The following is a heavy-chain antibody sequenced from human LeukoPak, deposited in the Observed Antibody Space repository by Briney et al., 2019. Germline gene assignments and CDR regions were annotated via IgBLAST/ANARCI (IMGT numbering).Heavy chain of an antibody. D-gene: IGHD3-22*01. CDR2: ISGSGGST. V-gene: IGHV3-23*01. CDR3: AKDRFDYYDSSGYYHYDAFDI. CDR1: GFTFSSYA. Sequence: PGGSLRLSCAASGFTFSSYAMSWVRQAPGKGLEWVSAISGSGGSTYYADSVKGRFTIPRDNSKNTLYLQMNSLRAEDTAVYYCAKDRFDYYDSSGYYHYDAFDIWGQGTMVTVSS. J-gene: IGHJ3*02.